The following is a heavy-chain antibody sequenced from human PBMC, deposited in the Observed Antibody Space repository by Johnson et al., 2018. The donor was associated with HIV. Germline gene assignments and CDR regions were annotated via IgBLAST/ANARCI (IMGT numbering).Heavy chain of an antibody. Sequence: VQLMESGGGVVQPGRSLRVSCAASGFSFGDYWMTWVRQAPGKGLEWVVNIKEDGSEKYYVDSVKGRFTVSRDNTRNSLCLQRNSLRAEDTAVYYCARDGSTSCYDCFDAFDIWGQGTMVTVSS. D-gene: IGHD2-2*01. J-gene: IGHJ3*02. V-gene: IGHV3-7*01. CDR3: ARDGSTSCYDCFDAFDI. CDR2: IKEDGSEK. CDR1: GFSFGDYW.